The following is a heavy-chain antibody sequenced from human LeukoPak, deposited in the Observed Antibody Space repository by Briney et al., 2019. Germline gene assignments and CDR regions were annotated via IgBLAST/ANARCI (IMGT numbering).Heavy chain of an antibody. J-gene: IGHJ6*02. CDR3: AKVYYYGSGSYEDYYGMDV. CDR2: ISGSGGST. V-gene: IGHV3-23*01. D-gene: IGHD3-10*01. Sequence: GGSLSLSCAASGFTFSSYAMSWVRQAPGKGLEWVSAISGSGGSTYYADSVKGRFTISRDNSKNTLYLQMNSLRAEDTAVYYCAKVYYYGSGSYEDYYGMDVWGQGTTVTVSS. CDR1: GFTFSSYA.